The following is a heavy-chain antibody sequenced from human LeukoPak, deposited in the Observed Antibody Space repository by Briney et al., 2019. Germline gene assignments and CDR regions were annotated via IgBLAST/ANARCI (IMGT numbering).Heavy chain of an antibody. CDR3: AKDSTPASGMDV. J-gene: IGHJ6*02. CDR1: GFTFNNYP. V-gene: IGHV3-23*01. Sequence: GGSLRLSCAASGFTFNNYPVTWVRQPPGKGLEWVSGISDSGAVTYYADSVKGRFAVSRDNSKNTLYLQMNSLRAEDTALYYCAKDSTPASGMDVWGQGTTVTVSS. CDR2: ISDSGAVT. D-gene: IGHD2-2*01.